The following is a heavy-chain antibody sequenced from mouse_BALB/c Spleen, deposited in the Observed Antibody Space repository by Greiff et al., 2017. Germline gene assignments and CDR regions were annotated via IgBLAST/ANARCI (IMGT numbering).Heavy chain of an antibody. V-gene: IGHV2-9*02. CDR3: ARDKAWFAY. CDR1: GFSLTSYG. CDR2: IWAGGST. Sequence: VKLMESGPGLVAPSQCLSITCTVSGFSLTSYGVHWVRQPPGKGLEWLGVIWAGGSTNYNSALMSRLSISKDNSKGQVFLIMSSLQTDDTDMYYCARDKAWFAYWGQGTLVTVSA. J-gene: IGHJ3*01.